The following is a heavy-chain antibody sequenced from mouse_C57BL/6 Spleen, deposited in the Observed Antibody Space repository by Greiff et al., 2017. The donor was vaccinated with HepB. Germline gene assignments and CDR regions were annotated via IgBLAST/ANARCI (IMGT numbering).Heavy chain of an antibody. Sequence: EVKLVESGGGLVQPGGSLSLSCAASGFTFTDYYMSWVRQPPGKALEWLGFIRNKANGYTTEYSASVKGRFTISRDNSQSILYLQMNALRAKDSATYYWARYGDLLLYYSNYALDYWGQGTTLTVSS. J-gene: IGHJ2*01. CDR3: ARYGDLLLYYSNYALDY. V-gene: IGHV7-3*01. D-gene: IGHD2-5*01. CDR2: IRNKANGYTT. CDR1: GFTFTDYY.